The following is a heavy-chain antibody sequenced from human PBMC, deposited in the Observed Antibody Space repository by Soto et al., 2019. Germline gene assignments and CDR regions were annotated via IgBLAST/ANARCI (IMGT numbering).Heavy chain of an antibody. CDR3: ARSRGYSGYDPSVSEY. CDR2: IIPILGIA. V-gene: IGHV1-69*02. CDR1: ARSFSSYT. Sequence: ASVSFSSNASARSFSSYTLISLRHSPGQGLEWMGRIIPILGIANYAQKFRGRVTITADKSTSTAYMELSSLRSEDTAVYYCARSRGYSGYDPSVSEYWVQGTLVT. J-gene: IGHJ4*02. D-gene: IGHD5-12*01.